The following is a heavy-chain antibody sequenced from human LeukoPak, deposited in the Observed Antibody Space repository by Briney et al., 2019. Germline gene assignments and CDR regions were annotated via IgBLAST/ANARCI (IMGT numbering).Heavy chain of an antibody. D-gene: IGHD7-27*01. J-gene: IGHJ4*02. Sequence: SETLSLTCTVSGGSISSYYWSWIRQPPGKGLEWIGYIYYSGSTNYNPSLKSRVTISVDTSKNQSSLKLSSVTAADTAVYYCASNPPRTGDFNYWGQGALVTVSS. CDR3: ASNPPRTGDFNY. CDR2: IYYSGST. CDR1: GGSISSYY. V-gene: IGHV4-59*01.